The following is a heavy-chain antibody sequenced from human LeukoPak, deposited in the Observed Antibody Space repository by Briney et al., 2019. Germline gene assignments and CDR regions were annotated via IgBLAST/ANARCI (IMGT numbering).Heavy chain of an antibody. J-gene: IGHJ4*02. Sequence: SETLSLTCTVSGRSISDSSFYWAWIRQPPGKGLQWIESVHSSGNTNYAPSLNSRVTLSVDTSKNQFSLNLSSVTAADTAVYYCARCLATGGRVSFDYWGQGTLVTVSS. CDR3: ARCLATGGRVSFDY. D-gene: IGHD6-13*01. V-gene: IGHV4-39*01. CDR1: GRSISDSSFY. CDR2: VHSSGNT.